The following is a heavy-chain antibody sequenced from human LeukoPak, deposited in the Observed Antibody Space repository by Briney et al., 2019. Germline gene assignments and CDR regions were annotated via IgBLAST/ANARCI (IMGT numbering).Heavy chain of an antibody. D-gene: IGHD2-2*01. Sequence: GGSLRLSCAASGFTFSDYWMTWVRQAPGKGLEWVAHIKQDGSEKYYVDSVKGRFTISRDNAKNSLYLQMNSLRAEDTAVYYCASLGYCSSTSCLDYWGQGTLVTVSS. CDR2: IKQDGSEK. CDR3: ASLGYCSSTSCLDY. J-gene: IGHJ4*02. V-gene: IGHV3-7*01. CDR1: GFTFSDYW.